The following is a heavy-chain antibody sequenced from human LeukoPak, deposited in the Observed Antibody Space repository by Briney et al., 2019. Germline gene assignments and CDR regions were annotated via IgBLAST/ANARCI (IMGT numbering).Heavy chain of an antibody. J-gene: IGHJ6*04. D-gene: IGHD3-10*01. CDR1: GGSISSGDYY. CDR2: IYYSGST. Sequence: SETLSLTCTVPGGSISSGDYYWSWIRQPPGKGLEWIGYIYYSGSTYYNPSLKSRVTISVDTSKNQFSLKLSSVTAADTAVYYCARGNMVRGVIITSYYGMDVWGKGTTVTVSS. CDR3: ARGNMVRGVIITSYYGMDV. V-gene: IGHV4-30-4*01.